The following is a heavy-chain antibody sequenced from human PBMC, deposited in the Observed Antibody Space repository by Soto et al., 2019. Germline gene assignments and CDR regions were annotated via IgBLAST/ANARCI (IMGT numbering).Heavy chain of an antibody. CDR1: GYTFTSYD. Sequence: QVQLVQSGAEVKKPGASVKVSCKASGYTFTSYDINWVRQATGQGLEWMGWMNPNSGNTGYAQKFRGRVTMTRNTSISTAYMELSSLSPGATAVCDGARVGVMGRDVWGRGTAVTVSS. CDR3: ARVGVMGRDV. J-gene: IGHJ6*02. V-gene: IGHV1-8*01. CDR2: MNPNSGNT. D-gene: IGHD3-16*01.